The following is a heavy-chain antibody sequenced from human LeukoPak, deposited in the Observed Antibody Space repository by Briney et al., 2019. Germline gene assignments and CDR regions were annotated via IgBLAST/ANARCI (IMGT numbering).Heavy chain of an antibody. V-gene: IGHV1-2*02. D-gene: IGHD3-22*01. CDR1: GYTFTGYY. Sequence: ASVKVSCKASGYTFTGYYMHWVRQAPGQGLEWMGWINPNSGGTNYAQTFQGRVTMTRDTSISTAYMELSRLRSDDTAVYYCARVSYYYDSSGYYRFDYWGQGTLVTVSS. CDR2: INPNSGGT. J-gene: IGHJ4*02. CDR3: ARVSYYYDSSGYYRFDY.